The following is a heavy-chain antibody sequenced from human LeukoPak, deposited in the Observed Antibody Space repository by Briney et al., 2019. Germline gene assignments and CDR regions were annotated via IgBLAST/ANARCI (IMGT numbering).Heavy chain of an antibody. CDR1: GGSISSYY. CDR2: IYYSGST. D-gene: IGHD4-17*01. CDR3: ARETVTHYFDY. J-gene: IGHJ4*02. Sequence: SETLSLTCTVSGGSISSYYWSWIRQPPGKGLEWIGYIYYSGSTNYNPSLKSRVTMSVDTSKSQFSLELSSVTAADTAVYYCARETVTHYFDYWGQGTLVTVSS. V-gene: IGHV4-59*01.